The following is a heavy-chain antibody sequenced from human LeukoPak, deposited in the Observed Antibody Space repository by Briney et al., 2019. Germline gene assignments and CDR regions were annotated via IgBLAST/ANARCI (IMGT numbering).Heavy chain of an antibody. Sequence: GGSLRLSCAASGSTFSSYSMNWVRQAPGKGLEWVSSISSSSSYIYYADSVKGRFTISRDNAKNSLYLQMNSLRAEDTAVYYCASIGCGGDCYRDYWGQGTLVTVSS. J-gene: IGHJ4*02. V-gene: IGHV3-21*01. D-gene: IGHD2-21*02. CDR1: GSTFSSYS. CDR2: ISSSSSYI. CDR3: ASIGCGGDCYRDY.